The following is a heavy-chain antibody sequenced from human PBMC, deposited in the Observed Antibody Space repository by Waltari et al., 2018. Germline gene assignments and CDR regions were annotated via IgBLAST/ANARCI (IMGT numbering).Heavy chain of an antibody. CDR3: ARAGNSGYDGGAFDY. Sequence: QVQLVQSGAEGRKPGPSVKVSCKASEYTFTSYAMHWVRQAAGQRLEWLGWINAGNGNTKYSQEFQGRVTITRDTSASTAYMELSSLRSEDMAVYYCARAGNSGYDGGAFDYWGQGTLVTVSS. V-gene: IGHV1-3*03. CDR1: EYTFTSYA. CDR2: INAGNGNT. D-gene: IGHD5-12*01. J-gene: IGHJ4*02.